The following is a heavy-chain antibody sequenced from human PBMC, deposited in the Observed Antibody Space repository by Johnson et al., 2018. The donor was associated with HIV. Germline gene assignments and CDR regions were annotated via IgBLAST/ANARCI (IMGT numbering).Heavy chain of an antibody. Sequence: QVQLVESGGGVVQPGRSLRLSCAASGFTFSSYGMHWVRQAPGKGLEWVAVIWYDGSNNYYADSVKGRFTISRDNSKNSLYLQMNSLRAEDTAVYYCARAHFPYCGGDCYSFAFDIWGQGTVVTVSS. CDR2: IWYDGSNN. D-gene: IGHD2-21*02. J-gene: IGHJ3*02. CDR1: GFTFSSYG. V-gene: IGHV3-33*01. CDR3: ARAHFPYCGGDCYSFAFDI.